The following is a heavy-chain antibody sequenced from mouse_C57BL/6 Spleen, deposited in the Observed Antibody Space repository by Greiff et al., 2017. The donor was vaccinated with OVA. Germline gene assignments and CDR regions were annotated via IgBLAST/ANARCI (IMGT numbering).Heavy chain of an antibody. CDR2: IYPGDGDT. D-gene: IGHD1-1*01. Sequence: QVQLQQSGPELVKPGASVKISCKASGYAFSSSWMNWVKQRPGKGLEWIGRIYPGDGDTNYNGKFKGKATLTADKSSSTAYMQLSSLTSEDSAVYFCARVGIYYGSSYEDFDYWGQGTTLTVSS. CDR3: ARVGIYYGSSYEDFDY. J-gene: IGHJ2*01. V-gene: IGHV1-82*01. CDR1: GYAFSSSW.